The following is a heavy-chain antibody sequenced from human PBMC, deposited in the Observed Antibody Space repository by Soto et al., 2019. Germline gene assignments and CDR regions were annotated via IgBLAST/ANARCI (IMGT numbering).Heavy chain of an antibody. CDR2: IKQDGSEK. Sequence: GGSLRLSCAASGFTFSSYWMSWVRQAPGKGLEWVANIKQDGSEKYYVDSVKGRFTISRDNAKNSLYLQMNSLRAEDTAVYYCARDLGGYYYGMDVWGQGTTVTVS. J-gene: IGHJ6*02. V-gene: IGHV3-7*03. CDR3: ARDLGGYYYGMDV. D-gene: IGHD3-16*01. CDR1: GFTFSSYW.